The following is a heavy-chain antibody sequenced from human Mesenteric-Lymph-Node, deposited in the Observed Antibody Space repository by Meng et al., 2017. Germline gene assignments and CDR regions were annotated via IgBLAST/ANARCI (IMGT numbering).Heavy chain of an antibody. CDR2: ISSSSSYI. CDR1: GFTFSSYS. Sequence: GESLKISCAASGFTFSSYSMNWVRQAPGKGLEWVSSISSSSSYIYYADSVKGRFTISRDNAKNSLYLQMNSLSAEDTAVYYCARDPPMSAGMDVWGQGTTVTVSS. CDR3: ARDPPMSAGMDV. J-gene: IGHJ6*02. V-gene: IGHV3-21*01.